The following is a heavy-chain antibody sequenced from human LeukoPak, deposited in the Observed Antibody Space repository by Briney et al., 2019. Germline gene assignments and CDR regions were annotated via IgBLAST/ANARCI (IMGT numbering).Heavy chain of an antibody. Sequence: PGGSLRLSCAASGFTFSSYALSWVRQAPGKGLERVSAISGSGGSTYSADSLKGRFTISRDNSKNTLYLQINSLRTDDTAVFYCARGGLGSAFDNWGQGTLVTVSS. D-gene: IGHD6-19*01. J-gene: IGHJ4*02. CDR1: GFTFSSYA. CDR2: ISGSGGST. V-gene: IGHV3-23*01. CDR3: ARGGLGSAFDN.